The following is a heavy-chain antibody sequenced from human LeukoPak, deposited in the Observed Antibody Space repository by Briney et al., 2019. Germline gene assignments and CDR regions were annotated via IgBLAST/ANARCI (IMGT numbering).Heavy chain of an antibody. V-gene: IGHV3-33*01. CDR3: ARGIDSSGYYIDQ. D-gene: IGHD3-22*01. J-gene: IGHJ4*02. CDR1: GFTFNTYG. CDR2: IWYDGSNK. Sequence: GGSLRLSCAASGFTFNTYGMHWVRQAPGKGLEWVAVIWYDGSNKYYGDSVRGRFTISRDNSKNTLYLQMNSLRAEDTAVYYCARGIDSSGYYIDQWGQGTLVTVSS.